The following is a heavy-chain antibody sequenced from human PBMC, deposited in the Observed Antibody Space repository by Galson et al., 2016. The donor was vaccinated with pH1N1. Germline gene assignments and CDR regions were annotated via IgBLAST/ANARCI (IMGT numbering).Heavy chain of an antibody. CDR2: IIPIFNTA. D-gene: IGHD3-22*01. CDR1: GGTFGSYG. Sequence: SVKVSCKASGGTFGSYGINWVRQAPGQGVEWMGGIIPIFNTAKYAQDFQGRVTITADESTTTAYMELSSLRSEDTAVYYCAREDYYDTDLSDWYFDLWGRGTLLTVSS. V-gene: IGHV1-69*13. J-gene: IGHJ2*01. CDR3: AREDYYDTDLSDWYFDL.